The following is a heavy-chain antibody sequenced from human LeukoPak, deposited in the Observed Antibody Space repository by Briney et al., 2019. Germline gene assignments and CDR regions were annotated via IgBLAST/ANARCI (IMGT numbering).Heavy chain of an antibody. D-gene: IGHD6-13*01. CDR1: GGSISSYY. J-gene: IGHJ5*02. V-gene: IGHV4-59*12. CDR3: ARAVTSSSSWYKWVNWFDP. CDR2: IYYSGST. Sequence: SETLSLTCTVSGGSISSYYWGWIRQPPGKGLEYIGYIYYSGSTNYNPSLKSRVTISVDTSKNQFSLKLSSVTAADTAVYYCARAVTSSSSWYKWVNWFDPWGQGTLVTVSS.